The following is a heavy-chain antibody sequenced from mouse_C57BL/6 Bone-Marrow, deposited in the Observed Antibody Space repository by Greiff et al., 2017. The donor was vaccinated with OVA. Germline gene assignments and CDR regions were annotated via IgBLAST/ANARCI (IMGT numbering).Heavy chain of an antibody. CDR1: VFSLSTFGMG. D-gene: IGHD1-1*01. V-gene: IGHV8-9*01. CDR3: ARSGRYYGSSLDY. J-gene: IGHJ2*01. Sequence: QVTLKVSGPGILQPSQTLSLTCSFSVFSLSTFGMGVSWLRQPSGKGLVWLAHIYWDEAKHYNPSLKSRLTISKDTSNNQVFLKITTVDTADTAAYYSARSGRYYGSSLDYWGQGTTLTVSS. CDR2: IYWDEAK.